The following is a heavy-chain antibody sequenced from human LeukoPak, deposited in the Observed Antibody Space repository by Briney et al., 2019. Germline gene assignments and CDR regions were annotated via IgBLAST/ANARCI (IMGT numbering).Heavy chain of an antibody. CDR3: ARGPPYCTNGVCYSNWFDP. CDR2: MYVSGST. Sequence: SETLSLTCSVSGDSISGYYWNWIRQPAGKGLEWIGRMYVSGSTDYNPSLKSRVTMSVDTSRNQFSLTLTSVTAADRAVYYCARGPPYCTNGVCYSNWFDPWGQGTLVTVSS. V-gene: IGHV4-4*07. CDR1: GDSISGYY. D-gene: IGHD2-8*01. J-gene: IGHJ5*02.